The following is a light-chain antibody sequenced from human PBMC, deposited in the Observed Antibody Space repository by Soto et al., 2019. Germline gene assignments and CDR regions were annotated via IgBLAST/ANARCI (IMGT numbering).Light chain of an antibody. CDR3: QQYNSYPWT. J-gene: IGKJ1*01. CDR1: QSISSW. CDR2: KAS. V-gene: IGKV1-5*03. Sequence: DIQMTQSPSTLSASVGARVTITCRASQSISSWLAWYQQKPGKAPKLLIYKASSLESVVPSRFSGSGSGTEFTLTISSLQPDDFATYYCQQYNSYPWTFGQGTKVEIK.